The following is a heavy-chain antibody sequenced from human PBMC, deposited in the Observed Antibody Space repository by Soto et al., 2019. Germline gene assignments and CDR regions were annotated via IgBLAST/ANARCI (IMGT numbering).Heavy chain of an antibody. CDR3: ARGTRIYYYYGMDV. J-gene: IGHJ6*02. V-gene: IGHV1-8*01. CDR2: MNPNSGNT. Sequence: VSVKVSCKASGYTFTSYDINWVRQATGQGLEWMGWMNPNSGNTGYAQKFQGRVTMTRNTSISTAYMELSSLRSEDTAVYYCARGTRIYYYYGMDVWGQGTTVTVSS. CDR1: GYTFTSYD.